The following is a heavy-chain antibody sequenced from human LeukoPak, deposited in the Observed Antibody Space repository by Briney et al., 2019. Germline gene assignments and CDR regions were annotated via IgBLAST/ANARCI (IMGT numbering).Heavy chain of an antibody. CDR2: INHSGST. V-gene: IGHV4-34*01. D-gene: IGHD3-22*01. CDR1: GGSFSGYY. Sequence: SETLSLTCAVYGGSFSGYYWSWIRQPPAQGLDWIGEINHSGSTNYHPSLKSRVSISVDASKNQFSLKLSSVTAADTAVYYCARVYYDSSGYYYSWFDYWGQGTLVTVSS. J-gene: IGHJ4*02. CDR3: ARVYYDSSGYYYSWFDY.